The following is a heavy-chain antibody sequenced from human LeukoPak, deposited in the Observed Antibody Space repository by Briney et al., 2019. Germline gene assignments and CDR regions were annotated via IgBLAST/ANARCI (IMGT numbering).Heavy chain of an antibody. D-gene: IGHD6-6*01. Sequence: GGSLRLSCAASGFTFSDYYMSWIRQAPGKGLEWVSYISSSGSTIYCADSVKGRFTISRDNAKNSLYLQMNSLRAEDTAVYYCARERAARPSVWFDPWGQGTLVTVSS. V-gene: IGHV3-11*01. CDR3: ARERAARPSVWFDP. CDR2: ISSSGSTI. J-gene: IGHJ5*02. CDR1: GFTFSDYY.